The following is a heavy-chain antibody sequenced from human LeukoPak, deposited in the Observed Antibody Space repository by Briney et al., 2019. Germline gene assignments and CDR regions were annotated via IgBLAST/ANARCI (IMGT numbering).Heavy chain of an antibody. V-gene: IGHV1-69*04. CDR2: IIPILGIA. CDR3: ARDPLAYSSSWYFGY. CDR1: GGTFSSYA. Sequence: GASVKVSCKASGGTFSSYAISWVRQAPGQGLEWMGRIIPILGIANYAQKFQGRVTITTDESTSTAYMELSSLRSEDTAVYYCARDPLAYSSSWYFGYWGQGTLVTVSS. D-gene: IGHD6-13*01. J-gene: IGHJ4*02.